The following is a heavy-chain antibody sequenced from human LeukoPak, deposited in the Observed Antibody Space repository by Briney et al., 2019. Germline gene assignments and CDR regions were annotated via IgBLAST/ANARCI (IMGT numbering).Heavy chain of an antibody. CDR3: ARSDGSGSYQPNHYYYYYYMDV. Sequence: SQTLSLTCAISGDSVSSNSAAWNWNRQSPSRGLEWLGRTYYRSKWYNDYAVSVKSRITINPDTSKNQFSLQLNSVTPEDTAVYYCARSDGSGSYQPNHYYYYYYMDVWGKGTTVTVSS. CDR2: TYYRSKWYN. CDR1: GDSVSSNSAA. J-gene: IGHJ6*03. V-gene: IGHV6-1*01. D-gene: IGHD3-10*01.